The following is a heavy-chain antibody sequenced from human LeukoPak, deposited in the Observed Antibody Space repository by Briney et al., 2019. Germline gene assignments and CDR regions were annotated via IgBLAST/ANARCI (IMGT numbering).Heavy chain of an antibody. D-gene: IGHD3-9*01. CDR1: GYTFTSYD. CDR3: ARDFYDILTGYYQIDY. J-gene: IGHJ4*02. CDR2: INPNSGGT. Sequence: ASVKVSCKASGYTFTSYDINWVRQAPGQGLEWMGWINPNSGGTNYAQKFQGRVTMTRDTSISTAYMELSRLRSDDTAVYYCARDFYDILTGYYQIDYWGQGTLVTVSS. V-gene: IGHV1-2*02.